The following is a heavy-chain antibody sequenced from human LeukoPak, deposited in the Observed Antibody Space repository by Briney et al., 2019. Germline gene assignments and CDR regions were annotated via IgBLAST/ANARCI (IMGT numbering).Heavy chain of an antibody. CDR1: GDSINSGDYY. V-gene: IGHV4-61*08. CDR2: FRYSGST. Sequence: SETLSLTCTVSGDSINSGDYYWSWIRQSPGKGLEWIGYFRYSGSTNYNPSLKSRVTISVDTSKNQFSLKLSSVTAADTAVYYCARGQAGIAAAGTPCYFDYWGQGTLVTVSS. J-gene: IGHJ4*02. D-gene: IGHD6-13*01. CDR3: ARGQAGIAAAGTPCYFDY.